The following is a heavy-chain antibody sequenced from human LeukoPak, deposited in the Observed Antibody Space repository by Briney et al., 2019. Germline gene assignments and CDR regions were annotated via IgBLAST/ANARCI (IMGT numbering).Heavy chain of an antibody. J-gene: IGHJ6*03. CDR3: ARGASGYDSHYYCYMDV. Sequence: PSETLSLTCAVSGYSISSGYYWGWIRQPPGKGLEWIGSIYHSGSTYYNPSLKSRVTISVDTSKNQFSLKLSSVTAADTAVYYCARGASGYDSHYYCYMDVWGKGTTVTVSS. V-gene: IGHV4-38-2*01. CDR1: GYSISSGYY. D-gene: IGHD5-12*01. CDR2: IYHSGST.